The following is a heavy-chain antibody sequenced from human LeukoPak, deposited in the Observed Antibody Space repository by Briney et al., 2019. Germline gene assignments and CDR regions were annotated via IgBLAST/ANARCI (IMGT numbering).Heavy chain of an antibody. V-gene: IGHV1-46*01. Sequence: ASVKVSCKASGYTFTSYYMHWVRQAPGQGLEWMGIINPSGGSTSYAQKFQGRVTMTRDTSTSTVYMELSSLRSEDTAVYYCVLGLGADYGMDVWGQGTTVTVSS. CDR2: INPSGGST. CDR1: GYTFTSYY. D-gene: IGHD3-16*01. CDR3: VLGLGADYGMDV. J-gene: IGHJ6*02.